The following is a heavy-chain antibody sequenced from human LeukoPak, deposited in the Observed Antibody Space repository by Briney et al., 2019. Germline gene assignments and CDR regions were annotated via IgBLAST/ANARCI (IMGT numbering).Heavy chain of an antibody. J-gene: IGHJ5*02. Sequence: ASVKVSCKASGYSFTEFDINWVRQASGQGLEWMGWMNPQSGNTDYAQKFQGRVTMTRNNSISTAYMELSGLRSEDTAIYYCAGGWEPYDYWFDPWGQGTLVTVSS. CDR3: AGGWEPYDYWFDP. CDR1: GYSFTEFD. CDR2: MNPQSGNT. D-gene: IGHD5-12*01. V-gene: IGHV1-8*01.